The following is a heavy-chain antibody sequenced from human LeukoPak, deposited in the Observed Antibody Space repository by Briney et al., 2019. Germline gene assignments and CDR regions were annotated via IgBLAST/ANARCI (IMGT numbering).Heavy chain of an antibody. CDR3: AREATVTTSLDY. V-gene: IGHV3-48*03. J-gene: IGHJ4*02. CDR1: GFTFSSYE. D-gene: IGHD4-17*01. Sequence: GGSLRLSCAASGFTFSSYEMNWVRQAPGKGLEWVSYISSSGSTIYYADSVKGRFTISRDNAKNSLYLQMNSLRAEDTAVYYRAREATVTTSLDYWGQGTLVTVSS. CDR2: ISSSGSTI.